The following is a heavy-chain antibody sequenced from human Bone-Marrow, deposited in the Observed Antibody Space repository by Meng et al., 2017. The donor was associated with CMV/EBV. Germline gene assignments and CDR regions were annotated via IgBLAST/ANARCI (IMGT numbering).Heavy chain of an antibody. J-gene: IGHJ6*02. Sequence: GESLKISCAASGFTFSSYGMHWVRQAPGKGLEWVAFIRYDGSNKYYADSVKGRFTISRDNSKNTLYLQMNSLRAEDTAVYYCAKDREYYDFWSGYSYYYGMGVWGQGTTVTVSS. CDR3: AKDREYYDFWSGYSYYYGMGV. CDR2: IRYDGSNK. CDR1: GFTFSSYG. V-gene: IGHV3-30*02. D-gene: IGHD3-3*01.